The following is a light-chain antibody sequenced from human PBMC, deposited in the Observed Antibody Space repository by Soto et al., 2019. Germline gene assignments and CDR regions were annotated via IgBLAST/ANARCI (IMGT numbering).Light chain of an antibody. CDR1: QSISSY. Sequence: DIQMTQSPSSLSASVGDRVTITCRASQSISSYLNWYQQKPGKAPKLLIYAASILQSGVPSRFSGSGSGTDFTLTISSLQPEDFATYYCQQTLSVPRTFGLGTKVDIK. J-gene: IGKJ1*01. CDR2: AAS. CDR3: QQTLSVPRT. V-gene: IGKV1-39*01.